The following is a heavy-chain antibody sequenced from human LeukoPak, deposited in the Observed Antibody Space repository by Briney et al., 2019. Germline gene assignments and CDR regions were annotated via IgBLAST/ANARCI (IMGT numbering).Heavy chain of an antibody. CDR1: GYTFTSYD. CDR2: MNPNSGNT. CDR3: ARVLGLVDTAMGDAFDI. Sequence: VKXXCKASGYTFTSYDINWVRQATGQGVEWMGWMNPNSGNTGYAQKFQGRVTITRNTSISTAYMELSSLRSEDTAVYYCARVLGLVDTAMGDAFDIWGQGTMVTVSS. J-gene: IGHJ3*02. V-gene: IGHV1-8*01. D-gene: IGHD5-18*01.